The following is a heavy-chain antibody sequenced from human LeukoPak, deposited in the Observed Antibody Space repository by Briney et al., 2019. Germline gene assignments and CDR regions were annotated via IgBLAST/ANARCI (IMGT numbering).Heavy chain of an antibody. J-gene: IGHJ5*02. Sequence: ASVKVSCKASGYTFTSYGISWVRQAPGQGLEWMGWISAYNGNTNYAQKLQGGVTMTTDTSTSTAYMELRSLRSDDTAVYYCARDHCSSTSCYENWFDPWGQGTLVTVSS. CDR3: ARDHCSSTSCYENWFDP. CDR1: GYTFTSYG. D-gene: IGHD2-2*01. CDR2: ISAYNGNT. V-gene: IGHV1-18*01.